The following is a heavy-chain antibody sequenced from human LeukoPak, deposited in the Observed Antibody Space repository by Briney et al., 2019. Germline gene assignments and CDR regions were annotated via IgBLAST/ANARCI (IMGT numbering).Heavy chain of an antibody. CDR2: INSDGSSI. V-gene: IGHV3-74*03. J-gene: IGHJ4*02. D-gene: IGHD5-12*01. Sequence: GGSLRLSCAASGLTFSSYWMHWVRQDPGKGLVWVSRINSDGSSITYADSVKGRFTISRDNAKNTLYLQMNSLRVEDTAVYYCAREGRVSGYDFDCWGQGTLVTVSS. CDR3: AREGRVSGYDFDC. CDR1: GLTFSSYW.